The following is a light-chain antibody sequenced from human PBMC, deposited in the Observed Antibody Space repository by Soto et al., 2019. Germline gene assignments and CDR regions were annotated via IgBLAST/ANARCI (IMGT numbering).Light chain of an antibody. CDR2: AAS. CDR1: QGISSY. V-gene: IGKV1-39*01. Sequence: DIQVTQSPSFLSASVGDRVTITCRASQGISSYLSWYQQKPGKAPKLLIYAASSLQSGVPSRFSGSGSGTDFTLTISSLQPEDFATYYCQQSYSTLTFGGGTKVDIK. CDR3: QQSYSTLT. J-gene: IGKJ4*01.